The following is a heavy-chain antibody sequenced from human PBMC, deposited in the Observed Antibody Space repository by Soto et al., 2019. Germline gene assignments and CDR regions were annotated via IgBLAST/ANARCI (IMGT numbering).Heavy chain of an antibody. D-gene: IGHD3-3*01. CDR2: ISGSGGST. CDR1: GFTFSSYA. J-gene: IGHJ4*02. V-gene: IGHV3-23*01. Sequence: PGGSLRLSCAASGFTFSSYAMSWVRQAPGKGLEWVSAISGSGGSTYYADSVKGRFTISRDNSKNTLYLQMNSLRAEDTAVYYCAKDTFWSGYQPLDYWGQGTLVTVSS. CDR3: AKDTFWSGYQPLDY.